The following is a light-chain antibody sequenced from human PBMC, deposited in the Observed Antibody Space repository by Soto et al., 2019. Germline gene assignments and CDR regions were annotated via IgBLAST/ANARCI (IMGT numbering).Light chain of an antibody. V-gene: IGLV2-14*01. CDR3: SSYTTSSTPVV. Sequence: QSALTQPASVSGSPGQSITISCTGTSSDVGGYDYVSWYQKHPGKAPKLMIYDVSYRPSGVSNRFSGSKSGNTASLTISGLQAEDEADFYCSSYTTSSTPVVFGGGTKVTVL. J-gene: IGLJ2*01. CDR1: SSDVGGYDY. CDR2: DVS.